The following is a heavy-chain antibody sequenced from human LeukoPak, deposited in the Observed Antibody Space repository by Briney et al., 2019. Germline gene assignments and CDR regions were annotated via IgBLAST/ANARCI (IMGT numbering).Heavy chain of an antibody. J-gene: IGHJ5*02. CDR1: GGSISSSSYY. CDR3: ARAKSADWFDP. Sequence: SETLSLTCTVSGGSISSSSYYWGWIRQPPGKGLEWIGSIYYTGSTYYNASLQSRVTISIDTSKNQFSLRLNSVTAADTAVYYCARAKSADWFDPWGQGTLVTVSS. CDR2: IYYTGST. V-gene: IGHV4-39*07.